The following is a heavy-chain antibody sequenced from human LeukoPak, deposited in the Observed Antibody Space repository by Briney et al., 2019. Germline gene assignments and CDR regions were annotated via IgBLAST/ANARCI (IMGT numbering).Heavy chain of an antibody. CDR1: GFTFSSYA. CDR2: ISGSGGST. Sequence: GGSLRLSCAASGFTFSSYAMSWVRQAPGKGLEWVSAISGSGGSTYYADSVKGRFTISRDNSKNTLYPQMNSLRAEDTAVYYCAISAMVTDWYFDLWGRGTLVTVSS. D-gene: IGHD5-18*01. V-gene: IGHV3-23*01. J-gene: IGHJ2*01. CDR3: AISAMVTDWYFDL.